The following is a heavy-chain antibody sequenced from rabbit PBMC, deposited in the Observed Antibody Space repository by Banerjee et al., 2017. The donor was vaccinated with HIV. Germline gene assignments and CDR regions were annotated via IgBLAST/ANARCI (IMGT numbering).Heavy chain of an antibody. CDR2: IDVGKSGST. Sequence: QEQLEESGGDLVKPGASLTLTCKASGLDFSSSYWICWVRQAPGKGLEWIACIDVGKSGSTYYASWAKGRFTISKTSSTTVTLQMTSLTAADTATYFCARDLAGVIGWNFGLWGQGTLVTVS. D-gene: IGHD4-1*01. CDR1: GLDFSSSYW. J-gene: IGHJ4*01. V-gene: IGHV1S45*01. CDR3: ARDLAGVIGWNFGL.